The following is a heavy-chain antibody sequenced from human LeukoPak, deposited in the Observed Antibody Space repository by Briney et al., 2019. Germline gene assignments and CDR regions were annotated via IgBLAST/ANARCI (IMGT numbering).Heavy chain of an antibody. CDR1: GFTFSIYG. J-gene: IGHJ4*02. D-gene: IGHD3-22*01. CDR3: ARWGHYDSSGYCDY. CDR2: IWYDGSNK. Sequence: PGRSLRLSCAASGFTFSIYGMHWVRQAPGKGLEWVAVIWYDGSNKYYADSVKGRFTISRDNSKNTLYLQMNSLRAEDTAVYYCARWGHYDSSGYCDYWGQGTLVTVSS. V-gene: IGHV3-33*01.